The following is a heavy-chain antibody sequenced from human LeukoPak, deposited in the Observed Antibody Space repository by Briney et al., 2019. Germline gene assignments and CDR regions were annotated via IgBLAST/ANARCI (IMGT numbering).Heavy chain of an antibody. CDR1: GGSGRSYY. D-gene: IGHD4-11*01. V-gene: IGHV4-4*07. CDR2: IYTSGST. Sequence: SETLSLTCTVSGGSGRSYYRSWIRQTAGKALEWIGRIYTSGSTSYNPSLKSRVTISVDKSKNQFSLKLSSVTAADTAMYYCARDSTVTTFNYMDVWGKGTTVTVSS. CDR3: ARDSTVTTFNYMDV. J-gene: IGHJ6*03.